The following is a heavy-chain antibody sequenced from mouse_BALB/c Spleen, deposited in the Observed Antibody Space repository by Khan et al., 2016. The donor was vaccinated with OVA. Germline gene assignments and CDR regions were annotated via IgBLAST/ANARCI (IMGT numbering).Heavy chain of an antibody. CDR2: ISDGGSYT. Sequence: EVELVESGGGLVKPGGSLKLSCAASGFTFSDYYMYWVRQTPEKRLEWVATISDGGSYTYYPDSVSGRFTISRDDAKNNLYLQMNSLKSEDTAMYNCARGYYGYPFAYWGQGTLVTVSA. CDR1: GFTFSDYY. V-gene: IGHV5-4*02. D-gene: IGHD2-2*01. J-gene: IGHJ3*01. CDR3: ARGYYGYPFAY.